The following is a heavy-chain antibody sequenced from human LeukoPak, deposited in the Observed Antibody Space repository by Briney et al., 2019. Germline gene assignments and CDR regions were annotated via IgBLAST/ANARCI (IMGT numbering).Heavy chain of an antibody. D-gene: IGHD5-12*01. CDR2: INWNGGRT. V-gene: IGHV3-20*04. CDR3: AKVGDIAAWRWSGNSDWSLYFDY. Sequence: GGSLRLSCAASGFTFDNYGMTWVRQAPGKGLEWVSGINWNGGRTGYADSVKGRFTISRDNAKNNAKNSLYLQMKSLRAEDTALYYCAKVGDIAAWRWSGNSDWSLYFDYWGQGTLVTVSS. J-gene: IGHJ4*02. CDR1: GFTFDNYG.